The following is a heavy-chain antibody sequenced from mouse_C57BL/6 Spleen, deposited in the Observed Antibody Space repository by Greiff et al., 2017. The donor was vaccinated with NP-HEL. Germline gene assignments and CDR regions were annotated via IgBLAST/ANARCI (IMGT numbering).Heavy chain of an antibody. CDR2: IDPETGGT. D-gene: IGHD1-1*01. CDR3: TREEGFITTVVAPRFDV. CDR1: GYTFTDYE. J-gene: IGHJ1*03. Sequence: QVQLQQSGAELVRPGASVTLSCKASGYTFTDYEMHWVKQTPVHGLEWIGAIDPETGGTAYNQKFKGKAILTADKSSSTAYMELRSLTSEDSAVYYCTREEGFITTVVAPRFDVWGTGTTVTVSS. V-gene: IGHV1-15*01.